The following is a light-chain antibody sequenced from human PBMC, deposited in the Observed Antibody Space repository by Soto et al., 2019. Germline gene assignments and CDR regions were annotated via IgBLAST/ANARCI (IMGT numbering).Light chain of an antibody. CDR3: MQNKHWHAYT. Sequence: DVVLTQSPLSLPVTLGQPASISCRSSQSLGYSDGDSYLNWFQQRPGQPPRRLIYKVSNRDSGVADSFSGSGSGTDLRLKISRVEAEDVGVYYCMQNKHWHAYTFGQGTKLEI. CDR1: QSLGYSDGDSY. V-gene: IGKV2-30*01. CDR2: KVS. J-gene: IGKJ2*01.